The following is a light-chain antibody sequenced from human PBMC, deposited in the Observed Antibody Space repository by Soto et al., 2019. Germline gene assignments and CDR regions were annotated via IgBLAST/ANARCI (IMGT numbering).Light chain of an antibody. CDR1: QSVSSN. CDR2: GAS. Sequence: EIVMTQSPATLSVSPGERATLSCRVSQSVSSNLAWYQQKPGQAPRLLIYGASIRATGIPARFSGSGSGTEFTLTISSLQSEDFAVYHCQQYNNWPPDTFGGGTKVEIK. CDR3: QQYNNWPPDT. J-gene: IGKJ4*01. V-gene: IGKV3D-15*01.